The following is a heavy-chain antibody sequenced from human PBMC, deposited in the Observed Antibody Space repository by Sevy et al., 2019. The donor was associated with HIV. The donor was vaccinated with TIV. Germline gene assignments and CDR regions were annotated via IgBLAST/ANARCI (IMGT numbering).Heavy chain of an antibody. CDR2: IWYDGSNK. J-gene: IGHJ3*02. D-gene: IGHD3-10*01. CDR1: GFTFSSYG. Sequence: GGSLRLSCAASGFTFSSYGMHWVRQAPGKGLEWVAVIWYDGSNKYYADSVKGRFTISRDNSKNTLYLQMNSLRAEDTAVYYCAKDRELFEGDDAFDIWGQGTMVTVSS. CDR3: AKDRELFEGDDAFDI. V-gene: IGHV3-33*06.